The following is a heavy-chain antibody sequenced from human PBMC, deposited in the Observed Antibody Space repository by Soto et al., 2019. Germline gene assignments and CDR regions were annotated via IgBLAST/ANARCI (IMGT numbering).Heavy chain of an antibody. Sequence: GGSLRLSCAASGFTVSSNYMSWVRQAPGKGLEWVSVIYSGGSTYYADSVKGRFTISRDNSKNTLYLQMNSLRAEDTAVYYCAIETPAYYYDSSGYYFDYWGQGTLVTVSS. J-gene: IGHJ4*02. CDR3: AIETPAYYYDSSGYYFDY. D-gene: IGHD3-22*01. V-gene: IGHV3-53*01. CDR2: IYSGGST. CDR1: GFTVSSNY.